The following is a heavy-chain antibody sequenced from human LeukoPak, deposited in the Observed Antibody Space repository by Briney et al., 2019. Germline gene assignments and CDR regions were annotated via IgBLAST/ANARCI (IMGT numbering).Heavy chain of an antibody. CDR3: ARIWPDYRDAFDI. J-gene: IGHJ3*02. CDR1: GYTFTGYY. CDR2: INPNNGGT. Sequence: ASVKVSCKASGYTFTGYYMHWVRQAPGQGLEWMGWINPNNGGTGFARKFQGRVTMTRDTSISTAYMELSGLRSDDTAVYYCARIWPDYRDAFDIWGQGTLVTVSS. D-gene: IGHD4/OR15-4a*01. V-gene: IGHV1-2*02.